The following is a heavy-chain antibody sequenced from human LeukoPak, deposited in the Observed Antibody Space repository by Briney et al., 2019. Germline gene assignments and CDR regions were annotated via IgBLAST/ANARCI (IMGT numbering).Heavy chain of an antibody. V-gene: IGHV3-30*18. CDR2: ISYDGSNK. Sequence: GGSLRLSCAASGFTFSRYSMNWVRQAPGKGLEWVAVISYDGSNKYYADSVKGRFTISRDNSKNTLYLQMNSLRAEDTAVYYCAKKAGSSSGYYFNFDYWGQGTLVTVSS. D-gene: IGHD3-22*01. J-gene: IGHJ4*02. CDR1: GFTFSRYS. CDR3: AKKAGSSSGYYFNFDY.